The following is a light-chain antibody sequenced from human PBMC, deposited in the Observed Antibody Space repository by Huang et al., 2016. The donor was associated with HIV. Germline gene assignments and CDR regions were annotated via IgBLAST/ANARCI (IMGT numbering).Light chain of an antibody. Sequence: DIVMTQSPDSLAVSLGERATINCKSSQSVLYNSNNKNYLAWYQHKPGQPPKLLIYWASTRASGVPDRFSGSGSGTDFTLTISSLQAEDVAVYYCQQYYSSLITFGQGTRLEIK. CDR3: QQYYSSLIT. J-gene: IGKJ5*01. V-gene: IGKV4-1*01. CDR2: WAS. CDR1: QSVLYNSNNKNY.